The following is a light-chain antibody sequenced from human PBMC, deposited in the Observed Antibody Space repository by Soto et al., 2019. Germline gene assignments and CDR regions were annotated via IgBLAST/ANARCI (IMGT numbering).Light chain of an antibody. Sequence: QSALTQPPSVSGAPGQRVTISCTGSSSNIGAGYDVHWYQQLPGTAPKLLIYGNSNRPSGVPDRFSGSKSGTSASLAITGLQAEDEADYYCQSYDSGFYVFGTGTKVTVL. CDR3: QSYDSGFYV. J-gene: IGLJ1*01. CDR1: SSNIGAGYD. CDR2: GNS. V-gene: IGLV1-40*01.